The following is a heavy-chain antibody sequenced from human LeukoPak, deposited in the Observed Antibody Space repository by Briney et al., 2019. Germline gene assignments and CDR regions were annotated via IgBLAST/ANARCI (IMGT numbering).Heavy chain of an antibody. CDR2: IYHSGST. J-gene: IGHJ4*02. D-gene: IGHD3-10*01. CDR3: ARDALVRGLYYFDY. Sequence: SETLSLTCAVSGYSISSGYYWGWIRQPPGKGLEWIGSIYHSGSTYYNPFLKSRVTISVDTSKNQFSLKLSSVTAADTAVYYCARDALVRGLYYFDYWGQGTLVTVSS. CDR1: GYSISSGYY. V-gene: IGHV4-38-2*02.